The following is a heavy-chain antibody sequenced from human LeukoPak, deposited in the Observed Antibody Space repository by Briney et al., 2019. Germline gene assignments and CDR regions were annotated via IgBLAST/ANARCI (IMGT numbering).Heavy chain of an antibody. Sequence: PGGSLRLSCAASGFTFNNYPMTWVRQPPGKGLEWVSGISDSGGVTYYADSVKGRFAVSRDNSTNTLYLQMSSLRAEDTAVYYCAKRSKLSCSSTSCPLDYWGQGTLVTVSS. CDR3: AKRSKLSCSSTSCPLDY. CDR2: ISDSGGVT. D-gene: IGHD2-2*01. V-gene: IGHV3-23*01. CDR1: GFTFNNYP. J-gene: IGHJ4*02.